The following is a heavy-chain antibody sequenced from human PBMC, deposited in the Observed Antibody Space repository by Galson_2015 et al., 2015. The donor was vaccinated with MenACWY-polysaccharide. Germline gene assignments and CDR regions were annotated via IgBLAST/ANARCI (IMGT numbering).Heavy chain of an antibody. D-gene: IGHD3-22*01. CDR3: ARGGKYYYDSSGYLNWFDT. V-gene: IGHV1-8*01. J-gene: IGHJ5*02. CDR1: GYTFSSYD. CDR2: MNPNRGNT. Sequence: SVKVSCKASGYTFSSYDINWVRQTTGQGLEWMGWMNPNRGNTGYAQKFQGRVTMTRNTSISIAYMEPSSLSSEDTAVYYCARGGKYYYDSSGYLNWFDTWGQGTLVTVSS.